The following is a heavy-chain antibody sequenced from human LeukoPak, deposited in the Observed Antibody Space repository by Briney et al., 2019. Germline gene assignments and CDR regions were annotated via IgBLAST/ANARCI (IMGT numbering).Heavy chain of an antibody. J-gene: IGHJ4*02. CDR3: ARENYGSGSYYNLD. CDR1: GGSISSGDYY. D-gene: IGHD3-10*01. Sequence: SQTLSLTCTVSGGSISSGDYYWSWIRQPPGKGLEWIGYIYYSGSTYYNPSLKSRVTISVDTSKNQFSLKLSSVTAAVTAVYYCARENYGSGSYYNLDWGQGTLVTVSS. V-gene: IGHV4-30-4*01. CDR2: IYYSGST.